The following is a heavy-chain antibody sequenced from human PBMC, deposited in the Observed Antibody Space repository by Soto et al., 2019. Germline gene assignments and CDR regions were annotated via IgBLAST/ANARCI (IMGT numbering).Heavy chain of an antibody. CDR1: GCTFSSYA. CDR2: IIPIFGTA. J-gene: IGHJ6*02. CDR3: ARDSTAVAGTYYYYYGMDV. Sequence: SVKVSCKASGCTFSSYAISWVRQAPGQGLEWMGGIIPIFGTANYAQKFQGRVTITADESTSTAYMELSSLRSEDTAVYYCARDSTAVAGTYYYYYGMDVWGQGTTVTVSS. V-gene: IGHV1-69*13. D-gene: IGHD6-19*01.